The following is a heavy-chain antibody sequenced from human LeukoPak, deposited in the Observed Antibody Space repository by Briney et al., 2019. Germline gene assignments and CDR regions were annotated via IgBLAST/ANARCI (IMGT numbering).Heavy chain of an antibody. CDR3: ARGKNVGYYGSGSYFGNWFDP. CDR1: GGSISSGGYY. J-gene: IGHJ5*02. CDR2: IYYSGST. Sequence: SETLSLTCTVSGGSISSGGYYWSWIRQHPGKGLEWIGYIYYSGSTYYNPSLKSRVTISVDTSKNQFSLKLSSVTAADTAVYYCARGKNVGYYGSGSYFGNWFDPWGQGTLVTVSS. V-gene: IGHV4-31*03. D-gene: IGHD3-10*01.